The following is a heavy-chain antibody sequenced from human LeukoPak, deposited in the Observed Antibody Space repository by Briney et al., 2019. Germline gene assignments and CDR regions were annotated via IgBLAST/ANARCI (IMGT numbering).Heavy chain of an antibody. CDR1: GYTFTSYG. CDR3: ARGVSSGWTTGTFDY. D-gene: IGHD6-19*01. CDR2: INPNSGGT. Sequence: ASVKVSCNASGYTFTSYGISWVRQAPGQGLEWMGWINPNSGGTNYAQKFQGRVTMTRDTSISTAYMELSRLRSDDTAVYYCARGVSSGWTTGTFDYWGQGTLVTVSS. V-gene: IGHV1-2*02. J-gene: IGHJ4*02.